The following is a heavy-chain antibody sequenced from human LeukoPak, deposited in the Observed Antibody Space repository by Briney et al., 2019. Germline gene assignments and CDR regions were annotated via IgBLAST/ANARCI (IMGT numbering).Heavy chain of an antibody. J-gene: IGHJ4*02. CDR2: IYYSGST. CDR1: GGSISSGAYY. Sequence: SQTLSLTCTVSGGSISSGAYYWSWIRQHPGKGLEWIGYIYYSGSTYYNPSIKSRVTISVDMSKNQFSLNLNSGIDADTAVYYCARVELGPTAHFDYWGQGTLVTVSS. D-gene: IGHD1-7*01. V-gene: IGHV4-31*03. CDR3: ARVELGPTAHFDY.